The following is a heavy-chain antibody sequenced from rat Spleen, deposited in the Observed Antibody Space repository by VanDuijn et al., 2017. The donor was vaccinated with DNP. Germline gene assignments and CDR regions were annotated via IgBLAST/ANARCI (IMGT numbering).Heavy chain of an antibody. CDR2: ISTGDDT. J-gene: IGHJ2*01. D-gene: IGHD1-7*01. Sequence: EVQLVESGGGLVQPGRSLKLSCAASGFTFTNYGMAWVRQTPTKGLEWVATISTGDDTYYRDSVKGRFSISRDNAKNTQYLQMDSLRSEDTATYYCVRGYDGYDYWGQGVMVTVSS. V-gene: IGHV5S14*01. CDR1: GFTFTNYG. CDR3: VRGYDGYDY.